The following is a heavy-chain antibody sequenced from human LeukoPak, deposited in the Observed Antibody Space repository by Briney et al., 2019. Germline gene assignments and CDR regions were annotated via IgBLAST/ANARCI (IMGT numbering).Heavy chain of an antibody. D-gene: IGHD2-21*02. CDR1: GFSVIDKC. CDR3: ARGPYGDPLSQLDY. V-gene: IGHV3-53*01. J-gene: IGHJ4*01. Sequence: GGSLRLSCEASGFSVIDKCMRCVRQAPGKELEWVSGIYSGGSTYYADSVKGRFTISRDNSKNTLYLQMKSLRLEDTAVYYCARGPYGDPLSQLDYWGHRTLVTVSS. CDR2: IYSGGST.